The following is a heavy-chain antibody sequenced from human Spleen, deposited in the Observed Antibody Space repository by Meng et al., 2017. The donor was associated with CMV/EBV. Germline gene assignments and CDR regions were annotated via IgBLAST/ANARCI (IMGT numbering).Heavy chain of an antibody. J-gene: IGHJ6*02. CDR2: SNQSGST. D-gene: IGHD3-3*01. V-gene: IGHV4-34*01. CDR1: Y. CDR3: ARGGLKRPNWSGYPPAFYYYGMDV. Sequence: YWGWSSQPPGKGLEWIGESNQSGSTNYNPSLTSRVTISVDTSKTQFSLKLSSVTAADTAVYYCARGGLKRPNWSGYPPAFYYYGMDVWGQGTTVTVSS.